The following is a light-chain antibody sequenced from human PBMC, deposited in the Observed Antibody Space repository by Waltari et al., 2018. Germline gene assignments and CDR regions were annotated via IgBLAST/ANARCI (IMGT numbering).Light chain of an antibody. J-gene: IGKJ4*01. Sequence: EIVMTQSPATLSVYPGERATLSCRASQSVSNNLSWFQHKPGQAPRLLIYGASTRAVGIPAGVRSSGSGADLTLTISSLQSEDFALYYCQQYNSWPLTFGGGT. CDR3: QQYNSWPLT. CDR2: GAS. V-gene: IGKV3-15*01. CDR1: QSVSNN.